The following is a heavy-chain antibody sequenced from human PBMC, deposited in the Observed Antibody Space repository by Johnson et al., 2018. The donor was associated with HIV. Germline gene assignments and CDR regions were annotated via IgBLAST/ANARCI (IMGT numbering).Heavy chain of an antibody. CDR3: ARGDTMIVVVDNAFDI. D-gene: IGHD3-22*01. V-gene: IGHV3-23*01. CDR2: ISGSGGST. Sequence: YAMSWVRQAPGKGLESVSAISGSGGSTSYADSVKGRFTISRDNAKNTLYLQMNSLRSEDTAVYYCARGDTMIVVVDNAFDIWGQGTMVTVSS. CDR1: YA. J-gene: IGHJ3*02.